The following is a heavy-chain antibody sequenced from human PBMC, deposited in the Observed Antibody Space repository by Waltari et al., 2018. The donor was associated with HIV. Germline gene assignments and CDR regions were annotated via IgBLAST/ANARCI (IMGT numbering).Heavy chain of an antibody. Sequence: QVQLQQWGAGLSKPSATLSLTCAVYGGSFSGYYWTLIRQPPGKGLEWIGEINHSGSTNYNPSLKSRVTISVDTSKNQFSLKLSSVTAADTAVYYCARDYGDYPFDYWGQGTLVTVSS. CDR1: GGSFSGYY. D-gene: IGHD4-17*01. J-gene: IGHJ4*02. V-gene: IGHV4-34*01. CDR3: ARDYGDYPFDY. CDR2: INHSGST.